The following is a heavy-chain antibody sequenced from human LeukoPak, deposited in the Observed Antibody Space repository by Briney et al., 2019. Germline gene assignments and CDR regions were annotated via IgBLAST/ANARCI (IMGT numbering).Heavy chain of an antibody. CDR2: ISNSGDRT. CDR3: AKDFVPRGGSYFPGFDY. D-gene: IGHD1-26*01. CDR1: GFTFSSYA. Sequence: GGSLRLSCAASGFTFSSYAMNWVRQAPGKGLEWVSTISNSGDRTYYADSVKGRFTISRDNSKNTLYLQMNSLRTEDTAVHYCAKDFVPRGGSYFPGFDYWGQGTLVIVSS. V-gene: IGHV3-23*01. J-gene: IGHJ4*02.